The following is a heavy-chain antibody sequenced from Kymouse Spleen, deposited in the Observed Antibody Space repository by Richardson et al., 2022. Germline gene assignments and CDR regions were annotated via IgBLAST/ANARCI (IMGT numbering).Heavy chain of an antibody. V-gene: IGHV4-61*01. J-gene: IGHJ4*02. CDR3: ARYSSGWSLFDY. CDR2: IYYSGST. Sequence: QVQLQESGPGLVKPSETLSLTCTVSGGSVSSGSYYWSWIRQPPGKGLEWIGYIYYSGSTNYNPSLKSRVTISVDTSKNQFSLKLSSVTAADTAVYYCARYSSGWSLFDYWGQGTLVTVSS. D-gene: IGHD6-19*01. CDR1: GGSVSSGSYY.